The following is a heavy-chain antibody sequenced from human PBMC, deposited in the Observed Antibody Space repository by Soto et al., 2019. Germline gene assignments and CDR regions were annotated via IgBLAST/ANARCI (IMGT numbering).Heavy chain of an antibody. J-gene: IGHJ6*01. CDR2: ISHDGTNK. V-gene: IGHV3-30*18. CDR1: GFTFSAYG. CDR3: AKDLRQGASGATVYGMDV. Sequence: GGSLRLSCEVSGFTFSAYGMHWVRQAPGKGLEGVAAISHDGTNKNYGDSVKGRFTISRDNSKKTLYLQMNSLRPEDTALYYCAKDLRQGASGATVYGMDVWGQGTRVTVSS. D-gene: IGHD1-26*01.